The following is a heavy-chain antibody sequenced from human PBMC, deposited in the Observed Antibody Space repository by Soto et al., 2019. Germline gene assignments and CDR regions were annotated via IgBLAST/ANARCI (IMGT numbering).Heavy chain of an antibody. J-gene: IGHJ6*02. CDR1: GYSFTSYW. CDR2: IDPRDSYT. Sequence: PGESLKISCKGSGYSFTSYWISWVRQISGKGLEWMGRIDPRDSYTNYSRPFQGHVTISAEQFNSHAYLQWSNLKAPDPAMNYCARLRLYSSGYVGAHLPLQYYGMDVRGRGTMVTVSS. CDR3: ARLRLYSSGYVGAHLPLQYYGMDV. V-gene: IGHV5-10-1*01. D-gene: IGHD3-22*01.